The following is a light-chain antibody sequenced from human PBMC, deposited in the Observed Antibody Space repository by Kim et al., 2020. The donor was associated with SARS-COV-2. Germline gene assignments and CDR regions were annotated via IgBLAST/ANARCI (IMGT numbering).Light chain of an antibody. V-gene: IGLV1-40*01. CDR1: RSNIGAGYD. Sequence: QSVLTQPPSVSGAPGQRVTISCTGSRSNIGAGYDVHWYRQVPGGAPTLLIYGNDNRPSGIPDRFSGSRSGTSASLDITGLQADDGADYYCQSYDDSLRGLFGGGTQLTVL. CDR2: GND. CDR3: QSYDDSLRGL. J-gene: IGLJ2*01.